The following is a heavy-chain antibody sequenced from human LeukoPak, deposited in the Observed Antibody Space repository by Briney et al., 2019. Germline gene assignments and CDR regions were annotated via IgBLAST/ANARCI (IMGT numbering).Heavy chain of an antibody. V-gene: IGHV4-59*01. CDR3: AGDSSSPIYFDY. CDR1: GGSISGYY. J-gene: IGHJ4*02. CDR2: IYYSGST. Sequence: SETLSLTCTVSGGSISGYYWSWIRQPPGRGLEWIGYIYYSGSTNYNPSLKSRVTISVDTSKNQFSLKLSSVTAADTAVYYCAGDSSSPIYFDYWGQGTLVTASS. D-gene: IGHD6-6*01.